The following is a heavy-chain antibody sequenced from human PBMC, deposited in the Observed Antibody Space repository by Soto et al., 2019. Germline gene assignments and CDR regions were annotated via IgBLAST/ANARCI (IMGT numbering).Heavy chain of an antibody. V-gene: IGHV3-66*01. CDR2: IYSGGST. J-gene: IGHJ6*03. D-gene: IGHD2-2*01. CDR1: GFTVSSNY. CDR3: ARGSYCSSTSCYPPFYMDV. Sequence: GGSLRLSCAASGFTVSSNYMSWVRQAPGKGLEWVSVIYSGGSTYYADSVKGRFTISRDNSKNTLNLQMNSLRAEDTAVYYCARGSYCSSTSCYPPFYMDVWGKGTTVTVSS.